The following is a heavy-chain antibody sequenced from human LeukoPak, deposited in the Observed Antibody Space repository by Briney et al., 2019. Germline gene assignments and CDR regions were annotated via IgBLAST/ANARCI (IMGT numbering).Heavy chain of an antibody. Sequence: ASVKVSCKASGYTFTSYYIHWVRQAPGQGLEWMGMISPSGGSTSYAQTFQGRVTMTRDTSTSTVYMELSSLRSEDTAVYYCARNKNSGFDYWGQGTLVTVSS. CDR2: ISPSGGST. V-gene: IGHV1-46*01. CDR1: GYTFTSYY. D-gene: IGHD3-10*01. CDR3: ARNKNSGFDY. J-gene: IGHJ4*02.